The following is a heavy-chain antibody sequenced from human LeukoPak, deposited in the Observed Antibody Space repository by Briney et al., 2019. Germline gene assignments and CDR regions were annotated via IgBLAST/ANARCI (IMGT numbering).Heavy chain of an antibody. CDR2: ISDSGRST. J-gene: IGHJ4*02. Sequence: GGSLRLSCAASGITLSNYGMSWLRQAPGKGLEWVAGISDSGRSTNYADSVKGRFTISRDNPKNTLYLQMSSLRAEDTAVYFCAKRGVVIRVILVGFHKEAYYFDSWGQGALVTVSS. CDR3: AKRGVVIRVILVGFHKEAYYFDS. CDR1: GITLSNYG. V-gene: IGHV3-23*01. D-gene: IGHD3-22*01.